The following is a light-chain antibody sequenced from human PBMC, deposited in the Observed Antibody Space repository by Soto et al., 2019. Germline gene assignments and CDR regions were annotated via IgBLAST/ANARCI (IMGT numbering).Light chain of an antibody. CDR3: KVWDVSTVHYV. Sequence: SYELTQPPSMSVAPGQTARITCGGNNIGSKTVHWYQQKAGQAPVLVVYDDSDRPSGIPERFSGSNSGNTATLTISRVEAGDEADYYCKVWDVSTVHYVFGTGTKVTVL. V-gene: IGLV3-21*02. J-gene: IGLJ1*01. CDR2: DDS. CDR1: NIGSKT.